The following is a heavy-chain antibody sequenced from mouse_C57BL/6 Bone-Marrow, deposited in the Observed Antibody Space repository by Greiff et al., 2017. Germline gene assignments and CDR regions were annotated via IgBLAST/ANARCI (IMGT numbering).Heavy chain of an antibody. D-gene: IGHD2-3*01. J-gene: IGHJ3*01. V-gene: IGHV5-9-1*02. CDR2: ISSGGDYI. CDR1: GFTFSSYA. Sequence: EVQLVESGEGLVKPGGSLKLSCAASGFTFSSYAMSWVRQTPEKRLEWVAYISSGGDYIYYADPVKGRFTISRDNARNTLYLQMSSLKSEDTAMYYCTRDGLRQGGCAYWGQGTLVTVSA. CDR3: TRDGLRQGGCAY.